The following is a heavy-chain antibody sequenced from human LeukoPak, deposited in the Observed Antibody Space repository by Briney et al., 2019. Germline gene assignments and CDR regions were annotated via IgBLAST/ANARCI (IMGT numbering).Heavy chain of an antibody. CDR2: IYPGDYDT. D-gene: IGHD6-19*01. CDR3: ARIGPPYWAVANGDAFDI. V-gene: IGHV5-51*01. Sequence: LGAPRQISCEGAGSCFSSYWNGWGRALPGKGLEWTGIIYPGDYDTRYSPSFQGQVTISADKSISTAYLQWSSLKASDTAMYYCARIGPPYWAVANGDAFDIWGQGTMVTVSS. CDR1: GSCFSSYW. J-gene: IGHJ3*02.